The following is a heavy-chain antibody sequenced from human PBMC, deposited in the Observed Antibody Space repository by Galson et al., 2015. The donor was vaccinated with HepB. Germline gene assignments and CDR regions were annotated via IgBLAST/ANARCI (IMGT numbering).Heavy chain of an antibody. D-gene: IGHD4-23*01. Sequence: SLRLSCAASGFTFSIYAMHWVRQAPGKGLEWVAVISYDGSNKYYADSVKGRFTISRDNSKNTLYLQMNSLRAEDTAVYYCASLAVGGGNSPDYWGQGTLVTVSS. V-gene: IGHV3-30*04. CDR1: GFTFSIYA. J-gene: IGHJ4*02. CDR3: ASLAVGGGNSPDY. CDR2: ISYDGSNK.